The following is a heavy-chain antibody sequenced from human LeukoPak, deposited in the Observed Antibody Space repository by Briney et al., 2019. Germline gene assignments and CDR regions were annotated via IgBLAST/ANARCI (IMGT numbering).Heavy chain of an antibody. CDR1: GYTFTGYY. D-gene: IGHD3-22*01. CDR2: INPNSGGT. CDR3: ARVQDYYDSSGYYGAFDY. J-gene: IGHJ4*02. Sequence: GASVKVSYTASGYTFTGYYMHWVRQAPGQGLEWMGWINPNSGGTNYAQKFQGRVTMTRDTSISTAYMELSRLRSDDTAVYYCARVQDYYDSSGYYGAFDYWGQGTLVTVSS. V-gene: IGHV1-2*02.